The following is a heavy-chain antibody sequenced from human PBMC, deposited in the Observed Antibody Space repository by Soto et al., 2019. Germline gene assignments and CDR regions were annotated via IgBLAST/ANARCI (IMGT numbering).Heavy chain of an antibody. CDR1: GFTFDDYA. CDR2: ISWNSGSI. J-gene: IGHJ3*02. Sequence: GGSLRLSCAASGFTFDDYAMHWVRQAPGKGLEWVSGISWNSGSIGYADSVKGRFTISRDNAKNSLYLQMNSLRAEDTALYYCAKELGRPFYDYIWGSYRYTGAFDIWGQGTMVTVSS. D-gene: IGHD3-16*02. CDR3: AKELGRPFYDYIWGSYRYTGAFDI. V-gene: IGHV3-9*01.